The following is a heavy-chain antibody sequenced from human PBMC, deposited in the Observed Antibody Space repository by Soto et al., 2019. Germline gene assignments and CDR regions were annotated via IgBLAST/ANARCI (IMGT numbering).Heavy chain of an antibody. CDR1: GGTFSSYA. D-gene: IGHD4-17*01. V-gene: IGHV1-69*01. J-gene: IGHJ4*02. Sequence: QVQLVQSGAEVKKPGSSVKVSCKASGGTFSSYAISWVRQAPGQGLEWMGGIIPIFGTANYAQKLQGRVTISADESTSTAYMELSSLRSEDTAGYYCARDDDYGGGGYFDYWGQGTLVTVSS. CDR2: IIPIFGTA. CDR3: ARDDDYGGGGYFDY.